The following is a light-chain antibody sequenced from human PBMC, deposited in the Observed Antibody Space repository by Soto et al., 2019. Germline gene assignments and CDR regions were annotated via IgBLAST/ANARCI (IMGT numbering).Light chain of an antibody. CDR3: QQYDSPWT. Sequence: DIQMTQSPSSLSASVGDRVTLTCRASQSISTYLNWYQQKPGKAPDLLIYTASNLESGVPSRFSGSGSGTDFTLTISSLQPEDFAVYYCQQYDSPWTFGQGTKVEIK. CDR1: QSISTY. J-gene: IGKJ1*01. CDR2: TAS. V-gene: IGKV1-39*01.